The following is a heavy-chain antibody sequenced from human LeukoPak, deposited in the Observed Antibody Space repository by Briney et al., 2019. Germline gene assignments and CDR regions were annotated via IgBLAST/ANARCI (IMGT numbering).Heavy chain of an antibody. D-gene: IGHD2-21*02. J-gene: IGHJ4*02. CDR1: GFTFSSYA. CDR2: ISGSGGST. CDR3: AKDAGLVVVTATIDY. Sequence: GGSLRLSCAASGFTFSSYAMSWVRQAPGKGLEWVSAISGSGGSTYYADSVKGRFTISRDNSKNTLYLQMNSPRAEDTAVYYCAKDAGLVVVTATIDYWGQGTLVTVSS. V-gene: IGHV3-23*01.